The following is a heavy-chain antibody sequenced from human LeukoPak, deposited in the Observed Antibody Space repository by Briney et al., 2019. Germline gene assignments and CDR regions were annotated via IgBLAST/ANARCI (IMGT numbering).Heavy chain of an antibody. Sequence: GSLRLSCAASGFTFSTYPMYWVRHAPGRGPEYVSGINNNGDRTYYAKSVKSRFTISRDNSKNTLYLQVGSLRAEDMAVYYCARGGLVGPTPYLDSWGQGTLVTVSS. CDR1: GFTFSTYP. D-gene: IGHD1-26*01. J-gene: IGHJ4*02. V-gene: IGHV3-64*01. CDR3: ARGGLVGPTPYLDS. CDR2: INNNGDRT.